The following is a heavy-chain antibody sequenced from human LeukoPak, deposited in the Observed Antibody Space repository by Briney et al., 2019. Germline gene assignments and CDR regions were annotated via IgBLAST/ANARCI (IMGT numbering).Heavy chain of an antibody. CDR1: GFILENHA. CDR2: TSSNGEVK. J-gene: IGHJ4*02. Sequence: GGSLRLSCVASGFILENHAMSWIRQAPGKGLEWVSGTSSNGEVKYYADSVKGRFTVSRDNSKDTLYLQMDSLGVEDTAMYYCARDFNWNEPYYFDYWGPGTLVTVSS. CDR3: ARDFNWNEPYYFDY. D-gene: IGHD1-1*01. V-gene: IGHV3-23*01.